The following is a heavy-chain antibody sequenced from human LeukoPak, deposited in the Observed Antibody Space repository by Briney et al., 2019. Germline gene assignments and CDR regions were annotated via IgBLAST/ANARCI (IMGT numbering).Heavy chain of an antibody. CDR3: AKGERAYCGGDCYYDY. V-gene: IGHV3-23*01. CDR2: ISGSGGST. CDR1: GFTFSSYA. Sequence: GGSLRLSCAASGFTFSSYAMSWVRQAPEKGLEWVSAISGSGGSTYYADSVKGRFTISRDNSKNTLYLQMNSLRAEDTAVYYCAKGERAYCGGDCYYDYWGQGTLVTVSS. J-gene: IGHJ4*02. D-gene: IGHD2-21*02.